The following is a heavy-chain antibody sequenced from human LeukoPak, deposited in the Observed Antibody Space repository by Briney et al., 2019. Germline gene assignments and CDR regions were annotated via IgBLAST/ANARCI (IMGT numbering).Heavy chain of an antibody. V-gene: IGHV3-23*01. Sequence: GGSLRLSCAASGFTFSSYAMSWVRQAPGKRLEWVSAISGSGGSTYYADSVKGRFTISRDNSKNTLYLQMNSLRAEDTAVYYCASGYYDSSGYYYVESYWGQGTLVTVSS. CDR3: ASGYYDSSGYYYVESY. CDR2: ISGSGGST. CDR1: GFTFSSYA. D-gene: IGHD3-22*01. J-gene: IGHJ4*02.